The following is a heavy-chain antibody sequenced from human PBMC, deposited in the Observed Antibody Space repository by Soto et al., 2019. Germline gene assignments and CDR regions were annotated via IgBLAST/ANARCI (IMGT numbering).Heavy chain of an antibody. D-gene: IGHD6-13*01. CDR3: ARHQAGPFDY. J-gene: IGHJ4*02. Sequence: PSETLSLTCTVSGCSLSSSSYYWGWIRQPPGKGLEWIGSIYYSGSTNYNPSLKSRVTISVDTSKNQFSLKLTSVTAADAAVYYCARHQAGPFDYWGQGTLVTVSS. V-gene: IGHV4-39*01. CDR2: IYYSGST. CDR1: GCSLSSSSYY.